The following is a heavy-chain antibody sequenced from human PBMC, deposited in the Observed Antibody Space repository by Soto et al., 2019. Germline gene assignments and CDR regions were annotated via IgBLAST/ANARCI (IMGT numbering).Heavy chain of an antibody. CDR2: SSGSGGST. V-gene: IGHV3-23*01. J-gene: IGHJ6*03. CDR1: GFTFSSYA. CDR3: AKNALAVHISYRHAVDV. Sequence: GGSLRLSCAASGFTFSSYAMSWVRQAPGKGLEWVSASSGSGGSTYYADSVKGRFTISRDNSKNTLYLQRSSLRPEDTDGYYCAKNALAVHISYRHAVDVWGKTTT. D-gene: IGHD2-21*01.